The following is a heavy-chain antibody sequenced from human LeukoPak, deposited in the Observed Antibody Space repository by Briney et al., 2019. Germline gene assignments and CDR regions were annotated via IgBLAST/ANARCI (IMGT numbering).Heavy chain of an antibody. J-gene: IGHJ4*02. D-gene: IGHD6-19*01. CDR2: ISYDGSNK. Sequence: GGSLGLSCAASGFTFSSYAMHWVRQAPGKGLEWVAVISYDGSNKYYADSVKGRFTISRDNSKNTLYLQMNSLRAEDTAVYYCAKDLSVAVAGLGFDYWGQGTLVTVSS. CDR3: AKDLSVAVAGLGFDY. V-gene: IGHV3-30*04. CDR1: GFTFSSYA.